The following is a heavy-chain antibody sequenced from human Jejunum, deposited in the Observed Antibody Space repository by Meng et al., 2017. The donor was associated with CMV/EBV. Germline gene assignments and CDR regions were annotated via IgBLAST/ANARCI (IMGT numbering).Heavy chain of an antibody. CDR2: LRHEGTNE. CDR3: AKYSFGIIVCPDS. Sequence: GFMCSNEWMRGVRQAQGKGLEWVAFLRHEGTNEGYSDSVKGRFTISRDNSKNTVYLQMNSLRDGDTATYFCAKYSFGIIVCPDSWGQGTLVTVSS. CDR1: GFMCSNEW. D-gene: IGHD3-3*01. V-gene: IGHV3-30*02. J-gene: IGHJ4*02.